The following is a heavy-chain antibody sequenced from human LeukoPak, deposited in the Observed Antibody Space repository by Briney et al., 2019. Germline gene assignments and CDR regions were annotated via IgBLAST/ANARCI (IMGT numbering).Heavy chain of an antibody. CDR2: ISSSGSTI. J-gene: IGHJ3*02. D-gene: IGHD2-15*01. Sequence: GGSLRLSCAASGFTFSSYEMNWVRQAPGKGLEWVSYISSSGSTIYYADSVKGRFTISRDNAKNSLYLQMNSLRAEDTAVYYCARECWGGGSCSANDAFDIWGQGTMVTVSS. V-gene: IGHV3-48*03. CDR1: GFTFSSYE. CDR3: ARECWGGGSCSANDAFDI.